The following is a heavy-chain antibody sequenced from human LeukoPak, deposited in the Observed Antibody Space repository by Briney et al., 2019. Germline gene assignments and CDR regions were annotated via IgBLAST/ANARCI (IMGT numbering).Heavy chain of an antibody. CDR3: ARDRYSSGWYYYGMDV. CDR1: GYTFTSYG. Sequence: GASVKVSCKASGYTFTSYGISWVRQAPGQGLEWMGWISAYNGNTNYAQKLQGRVTMTTGTSTSTAYMELRSLRSDDTAVYYCARDRYSSGWYYYGMDVWGQGTTVTVSS. J-gene: IGHJ6*02. V-gene: IGHV1-18*01. D-gene: IGHD6-19*01. CDR2: ISAYNGNT.